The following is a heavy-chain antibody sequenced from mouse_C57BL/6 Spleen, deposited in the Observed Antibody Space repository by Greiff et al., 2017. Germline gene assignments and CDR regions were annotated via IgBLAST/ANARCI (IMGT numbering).Heavy chain of an antibody. D-gene: IGHD4-1*01. CDR3: ARKLTGLYYYAMDY. J-gene: IGHJ4*01. Sequence: VQLKQSGPELVKPGASVKIPCKASGYTFTDYNMDWVKQSHGKSLEWIGDINPNNGGTIYNQKFKGKATLTVDKSSSTAYMELRSLTSEDTAVYYCARKLTGLYYYAMDYWGQGTSVTVSS. V-gene: IGHV1-18*01. CDR1: GYTFTDYN. CDR2: INPNNGGT.